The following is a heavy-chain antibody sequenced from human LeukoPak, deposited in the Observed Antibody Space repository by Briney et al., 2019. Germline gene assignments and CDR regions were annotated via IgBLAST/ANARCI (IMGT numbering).Heavy chain of an antibody. CDR2: ISWNSGDI. CDR3: ARETRVRWTDY. CDR1: GFTFDDYA. Sequence: GGSLRLSCAASGFTFDDYAMHWVRQAPGKGLEWVSGISWNSGDIGYADSVKGRFTISRDNAKNSLYLQMNSLRAEDTAVYYCARETRVRWTDYWGQGILVTVSS. J-gene: IGHJ4*02. D-gene: IGHD5-24*01. V-gene: IGHV3-9*01.